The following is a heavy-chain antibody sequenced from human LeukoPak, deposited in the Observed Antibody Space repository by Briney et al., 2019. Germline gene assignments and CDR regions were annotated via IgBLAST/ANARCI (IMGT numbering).Heavy chain of an antibody. V-gene: IGHV4-39*07. CDR2: IYYSGST. CDR3: AREGDIVVVPAAMSGGDAFDI. J-gene: IGHJ3*02. D-gene: IGHD2-2*01. Sequence: SETLSLTCTVSGGSISSSSYYWGWIRQPPGKGLEWIGSIYYSGSTYYNPSLKSRVTISVDTSKNQFSLKLSSVTAADTAVYYCAREGDIVVVPAAMSGGDAFDIWGQGTMVTVSS. CDR1: GGSISSSSYY.